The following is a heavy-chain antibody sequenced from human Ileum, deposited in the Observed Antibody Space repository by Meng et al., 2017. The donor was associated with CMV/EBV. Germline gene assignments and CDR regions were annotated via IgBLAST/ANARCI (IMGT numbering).Heavy chain of an antibody. Sequence: VELVVWGGVLVKPGVSLRRSCAASGFTFSNAWMSWVRQAPGKGLEWVGRIKIKSHGGAMDYAAPVKGRFTISRDDSKNMLYLQMNSLKTEDTAVYYCTAGLGYSDCDYWGQGTLVTVSS. CDR3: TAGLGYSDCDY. CDR1: GFTFSNAW. V-gene: IGHV3-15*01. D-gene: IGHD5-12*01. J-gene: IGHJ4*02. CDR2: IKIKSHGGAM.